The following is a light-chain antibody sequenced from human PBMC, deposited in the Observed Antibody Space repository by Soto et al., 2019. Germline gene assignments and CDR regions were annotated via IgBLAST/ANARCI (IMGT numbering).Light chain of an antibody. CDR3: CSYAGSYTFGDVV. CDR2: DVS. Sequence: QSALTQPRSVSGSPGQSVTISCTGTSSDVGGYNYVSWYQQHPGKAPKLMIYDVSKRPSGVPDRFSGSKSGNTASLTISGLQAEDEADYYCCSYAGSYTFGDVVFGGGTKPTVL. V-gene: IGLV2-11*01. J-gene: IGLJ2*01. CDR1: SSDVGGYNY.